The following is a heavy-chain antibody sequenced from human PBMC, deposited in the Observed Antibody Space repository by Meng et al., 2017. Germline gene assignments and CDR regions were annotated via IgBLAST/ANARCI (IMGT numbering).Heavy chain of an antibody. J-gene: IGHJ4*02. CDR3: ARDLYCTNGVCYVFDY. V-gene: IGHV4-38-2*02. Sequence: GSLRLSCAVSGYSISSGYYWGWVRQPPGKGLEWIGSIYHSGSTYYNPSLKSRVTISVDTSKNQFSLKLSSVTAADTAVYYCARDLYCTNGVCYVFDYWGQGTLVTVPQ. D-gene: IGHD2-8*01. CDR1: GYSISSGYY. CDR2: IYHSGST.